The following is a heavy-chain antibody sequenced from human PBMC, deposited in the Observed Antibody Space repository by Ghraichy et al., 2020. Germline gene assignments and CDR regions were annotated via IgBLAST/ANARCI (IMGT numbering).Heavy chain of an antibody. CDR2: IWYDGSNK. Sequence: GGSLRLSCAASGFTFSSYAMHWVRQAPGKGLEWVAFIWYDGSNKYYSDSVKGRFTISRDNSKNTLYLQMNSPRAEDTAVYYCARDSTSVDYWGQGTLVTGSS. CDR3: ARDSTSVDY. J-gene: IGHJ4*02. V-gene: IGHV3-33*01. CDR1: GFTFSSYA.